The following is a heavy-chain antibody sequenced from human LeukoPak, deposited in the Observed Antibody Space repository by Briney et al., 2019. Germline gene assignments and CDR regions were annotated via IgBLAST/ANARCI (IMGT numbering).Heavy chain of an antibody. CDR3: ARGNVDTAMVTGGYFDY. CDR1: GFTFSSHE. D-gene: IGHD5-18*01. V-gene: IGHV3-21*01. J-gene: IGHJ4*02. CDR2: ISSSSSYI. Sequence: GGSLRLSCAASGFTFSSHEMNWVRQAPGKGLEWVSSISSSSSYIYYADSVKGRFTISRDNAKNSLYLQMNSLRAEDTAVYYCARGNVDTAMVTGGYFDYWGQGTLVTVSS.